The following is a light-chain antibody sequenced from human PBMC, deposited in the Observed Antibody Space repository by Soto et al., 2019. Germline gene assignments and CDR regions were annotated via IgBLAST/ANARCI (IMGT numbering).Light chain of an antibody. Sequence: QSALTQPRSVSGSPGQSVTISCTGTSSDVGGYHFVSWYQQHPGKAPKLMIYDVTKRPSGVTDRFSGSKSGNTASLTISGLQAEDEADYYCCSYAGSYTLFGGGTKLTVL. CDR2: DVT. V-gene: IGLV2-11*01. J-gene: IGLJ2*01. CDR1: SSDVGGYHF. CDR3: CSYAGSYTL.